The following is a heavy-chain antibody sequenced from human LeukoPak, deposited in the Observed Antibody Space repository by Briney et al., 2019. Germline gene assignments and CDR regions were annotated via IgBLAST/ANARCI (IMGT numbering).Heavy chain of an antibody. V-gene: IGHV3-21*01. CDR1: GFTFSSYS. CDR2: ISSSSSYI. J-gene: IGHJ4*02. D-gene: IGHD2-2*01. Sequence: GGSLRLSCAASGFTFSSYSMNWVRKAPGKGLEWVSSISSSSSYIYYADSVKGRFTISRDNAKNSLYLQMNSLRAEDTAVYYCARGEDGRFEPAAPDYWGQGTLVTVSS. CDR3: ARGEDGRFEPAAPDY.